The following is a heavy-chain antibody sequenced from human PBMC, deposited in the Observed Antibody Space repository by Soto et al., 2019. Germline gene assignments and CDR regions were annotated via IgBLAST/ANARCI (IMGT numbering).Heavy chain of an antibody. Sequence: GGSLRLSCAASGFTFSSYGMHWVRQAPGKGLEWMAVISYDGSNKYYADSVKGRFTISRDNSKNTLYLQMNSLRAEDTAVYYCSRTYYDFPFDYWGQGTLVTVSS. V-gene: IGHV3-30*03. CDR1: GFTFSSYG. CDR3: SRTYYDFPFDY. D-gene: IGHD3-3*01. J-gene: IGHJ4*02. CDR2: ISYDGSNK.